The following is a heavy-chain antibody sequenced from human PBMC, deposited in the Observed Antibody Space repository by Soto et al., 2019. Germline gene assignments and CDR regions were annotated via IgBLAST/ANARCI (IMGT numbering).Heavy chain of an antibody. V-gene: IGHV3-66*01. CDR2: IYSGGYT. Sequence: GGSLRLSCAASGFDVSNTDMSWVRQALGKGLEWVSVIYSGGYTNYADSVKGRFIVSRDSPKNTLYLQMDSLRAEDTAVYYCAREAIIVIAAPEYYFDYWGQGTLVTVSS. J-gene: IGHJ4*02. CDR3: AREAIIVIAAPEYYFDY. CDR1: GFDVSNTD. D-gene: IGHD3-22*01.